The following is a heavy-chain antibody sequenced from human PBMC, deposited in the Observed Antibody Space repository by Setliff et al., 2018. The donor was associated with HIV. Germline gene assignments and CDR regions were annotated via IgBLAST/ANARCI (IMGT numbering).Heavy chain of an antibody. Sequence: SETLSLTCAVYGVSFSGYYWNWIRQTPGKGLEWIGEIDHSGSTNYNPSLKRRVTISLDTSKNQFSLRLTSVPAADTAVYYCARGVYSSGWYLLTRLDPWGQGVLVTVSS. V-gene: IGHV4-34*01. CDR1: GVSFSGYY. CDR2: IDHSGST. J-gene: IGHJ5*02. D-gene: IGHD6-19*01. CDR3: ARGVYSSGWYLLTRLDP.